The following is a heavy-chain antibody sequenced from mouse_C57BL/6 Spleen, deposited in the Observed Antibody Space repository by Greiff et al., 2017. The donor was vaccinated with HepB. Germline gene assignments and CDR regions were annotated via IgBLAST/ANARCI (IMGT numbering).Heavy chain of an antibody. CDR1: GFTFSDYG. D-gene: IGHD2-2*01. Sequence: EVQLVESGGGLVKPGGSLKLSCAASGFTFSDYGMHWVRQAPEKGLEWVAYISSGSSTIYYADTVKGRFTISRDNAKNTLFLQMTSLRSVDTAMYDCARSIYYGYMYYFDYWGQGTTLTVSS. V-gene: IGHV5-17*01. CDR2: ISSGSSTI. CDR3: ARSIYYGYMYYFDY. J-gene: IGHJ2*01.